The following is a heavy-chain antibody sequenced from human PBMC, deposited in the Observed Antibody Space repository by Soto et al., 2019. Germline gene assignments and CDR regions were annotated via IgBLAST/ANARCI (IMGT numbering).Heavy chain of an antibody. CDR3: ARDRVLAGIGEVDY. CDR2: ISFDGNNK. J-gene: IGHJ4*02. Sequence: GGSLRLSCAASGLTFSNSGMHWVRQSPGKGLEWVAVISFDGNNKYYVDSVKGRFTISRDNSKNTLYLQMNSLRAEDTAVYYCARDRVLAGIGEVDYWGQGTLVTVSS. V-gene: IGHV3-30-3*01. CDR1: GLTFSNSG. D-gene: IGHD6-19*01.